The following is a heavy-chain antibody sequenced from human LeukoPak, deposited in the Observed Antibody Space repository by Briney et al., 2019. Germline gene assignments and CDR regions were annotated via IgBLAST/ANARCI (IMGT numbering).Heavy chain of an antibody. J-gene: IGHJ4*02. CDR2: ISAYNGNT. V-gene: IGHV1-18*01. CDR1: GYTFTSYG. Sequence: GASVKVSCKASGYTFTSYGISWVRQAPGQGLEWMGWISAYNGNTNYEQKLQSRVTMTTDTSTSTAYMELRSLRSDDTAVYYCARSSVKAISSLTSYWGQGTLVTVSS. CDR3: ARSSVKAISSLTSY. D-gene: IGHD6-6*01.